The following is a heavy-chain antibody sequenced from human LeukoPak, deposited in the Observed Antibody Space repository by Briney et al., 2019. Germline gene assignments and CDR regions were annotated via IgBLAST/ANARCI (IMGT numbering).Heavy chain of an antibody. CDR1: GFTVSSNS. D-gene: IGHD3-22*01. J-gene: IGHJ4*02. V-gene: IGHV3-53*01. CDR2: IYTTGRT. CDR3: ARRAGDYSHPYDY. Sequence: GGSLRLSCTVSGFTVSSNSMSWVRQAPGKGLEWVSFIYTTGRTHDSDSVKGRFTISRDSSKNTLYLQMNSLRAEDTAVYYCARRAGDYSHPYDYWGQGTLVTVSS.